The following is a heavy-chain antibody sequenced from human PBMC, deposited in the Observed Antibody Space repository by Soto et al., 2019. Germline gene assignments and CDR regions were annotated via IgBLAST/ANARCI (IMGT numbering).Heavy chain of an antibody. D-gene: IGHD3-3*01. CDR2: IRSKAYGGTK. J-gene: IGHJ6*02. V-gene: IGHV3-49*03. Sequence: GGSLRLSCTASGFTFGGYAMSWFRQAPGKGLEWVGFIRSKAYGGTKEYAASVKGRFTISRDDSKSIAYLQMNSLKTEDTAVYYCTRDLDYDFWSGYYYYYYYYGIDVWRQGTTFTIPS. CDR3: TRDLDYDFWSGYYYYYYYYGIDV. CDR1: GFTFGGYA.